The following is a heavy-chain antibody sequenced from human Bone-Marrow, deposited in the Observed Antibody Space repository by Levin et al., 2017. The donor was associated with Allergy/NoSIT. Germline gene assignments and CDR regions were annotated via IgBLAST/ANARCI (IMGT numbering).Heavy chain of an antibody. D-gene: IGHD3-10*01. Sequence: GGSLRLSCAASGFTFSDYYMSWIRQAPGKGLEWVSYISSSGSTIYYADSVKGRFTISRDNAKNSLYLQMNSLRAEDTAVYYCARNYYGSGSYLPTPFYWGQGTLVTVSS. CDR3: ARNYYGSGSYLPTPFY. CDR1: GFTFSDYY. CDR2: ISSSGSTI. V-gene: IGHV3-11*01. J-gene: IGHJ4*02.